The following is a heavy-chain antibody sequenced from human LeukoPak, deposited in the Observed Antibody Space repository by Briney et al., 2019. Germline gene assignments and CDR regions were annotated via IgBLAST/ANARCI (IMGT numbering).Heavy chain of an antibody. J-gene: IGHJ4*02. CDR1: GFTFTSYA. D-gene: IGHD6-19*01. V-gene: IGHV3-23*01. Sequence: PGGSMRLSCEASGFTFTSYAMHWVRQAPGKGLECVSSISASGSATFYTESMNGRFTVSRDNAKKTFILQMKSLRPGDTALYYCAKGTDSSGRQNFDFWGQGALVTVSS. CDR3: AKGTDSSGRQNFDF. CDR2: ISASGSAT.